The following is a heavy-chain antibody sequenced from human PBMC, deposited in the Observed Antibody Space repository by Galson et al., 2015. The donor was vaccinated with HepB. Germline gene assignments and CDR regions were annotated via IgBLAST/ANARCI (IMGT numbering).Heavy chain of an antibody. CDR1: GDSVSSNSAA. J-gene: IGHJ6*02. Sequence: CAISGDSVSSNSAAWNWIRQSPSRGLEWLGRTYYRSKWYNDYAVSVKSRITINPDTSKNQFSLQLNSVTPEDTAVYYCARVAVAGTYYYYGMDVWGQGTTVTVSS. V-gene: IGHV6-1*01. CDR3: ARVAVAGTYYYYGMDV. CDR2: TYYRSKWYN. D-gene: IGHD6-19*01.